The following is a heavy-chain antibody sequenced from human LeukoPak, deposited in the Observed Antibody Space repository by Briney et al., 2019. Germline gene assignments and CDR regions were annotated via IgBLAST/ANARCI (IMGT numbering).Heavy chain of an antibody. V-gene: IGHV4-34*01. CDR2: INHSGST. D-gene: IGHD2-21*02. CDR3: ARGRAHIVVVTAIRTSYYFDY. Sequence: LETLSLTCAVYGGSFSGYYWSWIRQPPGKGLEWIGEINHSGSTNYNPSLKSRVTISVDTSKNQFSLKLSSVTAADTAVYYCARGRAHIVVVTAIRTSYYFDYWGQGTLVTVSS. J-gene: IGHJ4*02. CDR1: GGSFSGYY.